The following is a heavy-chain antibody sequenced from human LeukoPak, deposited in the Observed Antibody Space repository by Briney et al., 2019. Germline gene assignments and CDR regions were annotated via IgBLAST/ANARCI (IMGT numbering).Heavy chain of an antibody. CDR2: INHSGST. CDR3: ARSDGYGLVGI. Sequence: SETLSLTCAVYGGSFSGYYWSWIRQPPGKGLEWIGEINHSGSTNYNPSLKSRVTISVDTSKNQFSLTLSSVTAADTAVYYCARSDGYGLVGIWGQGTMVTVSS. J-gene: IGHJ3*02. D-gene: IGHD3-10*01. V-gene: IGHV4-34*01. CDR1: GGSFSGYY.